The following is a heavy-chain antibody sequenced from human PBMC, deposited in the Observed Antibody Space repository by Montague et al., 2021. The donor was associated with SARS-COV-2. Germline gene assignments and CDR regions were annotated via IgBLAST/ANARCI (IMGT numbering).Heavy chain of an antibody. J-gene: IGHJ4*02. CDR1: GRSFGDDH. D-gene: IGHD3-22*01. CDR2: IKQSGST. Sequence: SETLSLTCGVSGRSFGDDHWSWIRQPPGKGLEWIGDIKQSGSTNYNPSLKSRVTISVDTSRNQFSLKLTSVTAADTAVYFCARGHLSVSMIVVVFTSASYYFDYWGQGALVTGSS. CDR3: ARGHLSVSMIVVVFTSASYYFDY. V-gene: IGHV4-34*01.